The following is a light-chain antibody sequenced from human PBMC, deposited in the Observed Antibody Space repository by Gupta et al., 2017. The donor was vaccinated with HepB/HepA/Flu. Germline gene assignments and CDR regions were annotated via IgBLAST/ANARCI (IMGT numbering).Light chain of an antibody. CDR3: QQYISYSSIT. Sequence: DIQMTQSPSTLSASVGDRVTTTCRASQSISSWLAWYQQQPGKAPKLLIYKASSLQSGVPSSFSGSGSETEFTLTISSLQPDDFATYYCQQYISYSSITFGQGTRLEIK. V-gene: IGKV1-5*03. J-gene: IGKJ5*01. CDR2: KAS. CDR1: QSISSW.